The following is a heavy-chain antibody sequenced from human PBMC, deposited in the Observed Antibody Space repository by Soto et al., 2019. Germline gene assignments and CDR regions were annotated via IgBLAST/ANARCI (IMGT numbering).Heavy chain of an antibody. D-gene: IGHD2-21*01. CDR2: ISYDGSNK. J-gene: IGHJ4*02. Sequence: LRLSCAASGFTFSSYGMHWVRQAPGKGLEWVAVISYDGSNKYYADSVKGRFTISRDNSKNTLYLQMNSLRAEDTAVYYCAKSRTRVEVGVDYWGQGTLVTVSS. V-gene: IGHV3-30*18. CDR1: GFTFSSYG. CDR3: AKSRTRVEVGVDY.